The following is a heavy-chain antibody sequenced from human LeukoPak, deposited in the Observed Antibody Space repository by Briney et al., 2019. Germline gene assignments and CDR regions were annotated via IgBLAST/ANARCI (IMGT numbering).Heavy chain of an antibody. CDR1: GGSFSGYY. CDR3: ASSSSWGYYFDY. V-gene: IGHV4-34*01. CDR2: INHSGST. Sequence: KPSETLSLTCAVYGGSFSGYYWSWIRQPPGKGLEWIGEINHSGSTNYNPSLKSRVTISVDTSKNQFSLKLSSVTAADTAVYYCASSSSWGYYFDYWGQGTLVTVSS. D-gene: IGHD6-13*01. J-gene: IGHJ4*02.